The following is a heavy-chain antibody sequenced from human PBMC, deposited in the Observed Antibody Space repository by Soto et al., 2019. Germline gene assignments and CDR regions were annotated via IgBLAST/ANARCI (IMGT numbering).Heavy chain of an antibody. V-gene: IGHV1-8*01. CDR1: GYTFTSYD. CDR3: ARYTYDFWSGYPRFDP. D-gene: IGHD3-3*01. CDR2: MNPNSGNT. J-gene: IGHJ5*02. Sequence: ASVKVSCKASGYTFTSYDINWVRQATGQGLEWMGWMNPNSGNTGYAQKFQGRVTMTRNTSISTAYMELSSLRSEDTAVYYCARYTYDFWSGYPRFDPWGQGTLVTVSS.